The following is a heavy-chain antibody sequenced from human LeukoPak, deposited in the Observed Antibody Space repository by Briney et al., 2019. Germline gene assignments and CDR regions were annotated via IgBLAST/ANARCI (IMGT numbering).Heavy chain of an antibody. CDR2: ISTGGNTI. CDR3: ARDGRHYYDSSGYYDAFDI. Sequence: GGSLRHSCAASGFTFSDYHMSWIRQAPGKGLEWVSYISTGGNTIYYPDSVKGRFTISRDNAKNSLYLQLNSLRAEDTAVYYCARDGRHYYDSSGYYDAFDIWGQGTMVTVSS. J-gene: IGHJ3*02. D-gene: IGHD3-22*01. CDR1: GFTFSDYH. V-gene: IGHV3-11*01.